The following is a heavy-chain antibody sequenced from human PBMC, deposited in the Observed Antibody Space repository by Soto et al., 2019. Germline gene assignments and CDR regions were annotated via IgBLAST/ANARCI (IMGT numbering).Heavy chain of an antibody. CDR2: ISAYNGNT. D-gene: IGHD2-15*01. Sequence: ASVKVSCKASGYTFTSYGISWVRQAPGQGLEWMGWISAYNGNTNYAQKLQGRVTMTTDTSTSTAYMELRSLRSDDTAVYYCARVLGSIVVVVAARGFDIWGQGTTVTVSS. CDR1: GYTFTSYG. J-gene: IGHJ3*02. V-gene: IGHV1-18*01. CDR3: ARVLGSIVVVVAARGFDI.